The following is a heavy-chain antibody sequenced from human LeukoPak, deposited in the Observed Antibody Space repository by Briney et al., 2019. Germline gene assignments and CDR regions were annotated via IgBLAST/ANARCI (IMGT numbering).Heavy chain of an antibody. CDR1: GGSFSGYY. J-gene: IGHJ3*02. CDR3: ARTTTSDAFDI. CDR2: IYYSGST. V-gene: IGHV4-31*11. Sequence: PSETLSLTCAVYGGSFSGYYWSWIRQYPGKGLEWIGYIYYSGSTYYNPSLKSRVTISVDTSKNQFSLRLSSVTAADTAIYYCARTTTSDAFDIWGQGTMVTVSS. D-gene: IGHD1-1*01.